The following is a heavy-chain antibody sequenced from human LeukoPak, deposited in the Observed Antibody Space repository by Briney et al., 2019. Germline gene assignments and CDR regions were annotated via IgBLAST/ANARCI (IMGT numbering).Heavy chain of an antibody. CDR3: ARDHSVGSGYYYDYYYYMDV. J-gene: IGHJ6*03. V-gene: IGHV3-48*01. CDR1: GFTFSTYS. CDR2: ITSSSSTM. D-gene: IGHD3-22*01. Sequence: PGGSLRLSCAASGFTFSTYSMNWVRQAPGKGLEWVSYITSSSSTMFYADSVKGRFTISRDNAENSMYLQMNNLRVEDTAVYYCARDHSVGSGYYYDYYYYMDVWGKGTTVTVSS.